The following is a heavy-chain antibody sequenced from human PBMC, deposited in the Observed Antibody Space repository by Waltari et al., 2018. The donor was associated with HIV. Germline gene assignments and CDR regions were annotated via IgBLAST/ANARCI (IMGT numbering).Heavy chain of an antibody. D-gene: IGHD5-18*01. CDR3: AKGGTSGYTFGFGR. J-gene: IGHJ1*01. CDR2: SKSEGGFT. V-gene: IGHV3-74*01. Sequence: EVQLVESGGGLVQPGGSLRLSCAASGFTFSSYWMHWVRQAPGKGLVWVYRSKSEGGFTSRPDTGRGRFTIAGDNARNTLYLQMNSLGAEDTAMYYCAKGGTSGYTFGFGRWGQGTLVTVSS. CDR1: GFTFSSYW.